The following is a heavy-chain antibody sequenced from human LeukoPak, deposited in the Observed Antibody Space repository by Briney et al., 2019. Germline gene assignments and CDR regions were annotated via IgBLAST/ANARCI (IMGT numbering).Heavy chain of an antibody. CDR3: ARDYTLTVGTTSYFQH. V-gene: IGHV7-4-1*01. CDR2: ISTNTGNP. Sequence: ASVKVSCKASGYIFDIHAIIWVRQAPRQGLEFLGWISTNTGNPTYAQGFTGRFVFSLDTSVSTAYLQIRSLKAEDSAVYYCARDYTLTVGTTSYFQHWGQGTRVTVSS. CDR1: GYIFDIHA. D-gene: IGHD1-7*01. J-gene: IGHJ1*01.